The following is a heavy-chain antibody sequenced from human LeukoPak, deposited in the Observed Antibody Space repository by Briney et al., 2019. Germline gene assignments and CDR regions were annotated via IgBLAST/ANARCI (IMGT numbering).Heavy chain of an antibody. J-gene: IGHJ4*02. CDR3: ARDILYSSSWFLQDH. D-gene: IGHD6-13*01. V-gene: IGHV1-18*01. CDR1: GYTFTCYG. CDR2: ISAYNGNT. Sequence: ASVKVSCKASGYTFTCYGISWVRQAPGQGLEWMGWISAYNGNTNYAQKLQGRVTMTTDTSTSTAYMELRSLRSDDTAVYYCARDILYSSSWFLQDHWGQGTLVTVSS.